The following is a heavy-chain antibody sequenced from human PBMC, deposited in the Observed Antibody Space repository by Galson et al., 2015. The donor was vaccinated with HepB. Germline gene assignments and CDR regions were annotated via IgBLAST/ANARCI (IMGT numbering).Heavy chain of an antibody. D-gene: IGHD3-22*01. V-gene: IGHV3-66*01. CDR3: ARDATSYSDTSGYRVGAFDI. Sequence: SLRLSCAASGFTVSSNYMTWVRQAPGKGLEWVSVVYSGGSTYYADSVKGRFTISRDNSKNTLYLQMNSLRAKDTAVYYCARDATSYSDTSGYRVGAFDIWGQGTMVTVSS. CDR1: GFTVSSNY. J-gene: IGHJ3*02. CDR2: VYSGGST.